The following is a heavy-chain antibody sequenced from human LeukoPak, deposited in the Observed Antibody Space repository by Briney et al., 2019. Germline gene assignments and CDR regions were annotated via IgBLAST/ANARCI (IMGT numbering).Heavy chain of an antibody. CDR2: IIPIFGTA. D-gene: IGHD3-3*01. Sequence: SVKVFCKASGGTFSSYAISWVRQAPGQGLEWMGGIIPIFGTANYAQKFQGRVTITADESTSTAYMELSSLRSEDTAVYYCAREADYDFWSGISRAFDYWGQGTLVTVSS. V-gene: IGHV1-69*13. CDR3: AREADYDFWSGISRAFDY. CDR1: GGTFSSYA. J-gene: IGHJ4*02.